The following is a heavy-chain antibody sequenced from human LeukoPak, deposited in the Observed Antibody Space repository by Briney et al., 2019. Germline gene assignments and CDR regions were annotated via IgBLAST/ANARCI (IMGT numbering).Heavy chain of an antibody. D-gene: IGHD2-15*01. J-gene: IGHJ4*02. CDR3: ARRAIAATSYFDY. Sequence: ASVKVSCKASGYTFTSYGINWVRQAPGQGLEWMGWISTYNGNANYAQKLQGRVTMTRDTSTSTAYMELRSLRSDDTAVYYCARRAIAATSYFDYWAREPWSPSPQ. V-gene: IGHV1-18*01. CDR2: ISTYNGNA. CDR1: GYTFTSYG.